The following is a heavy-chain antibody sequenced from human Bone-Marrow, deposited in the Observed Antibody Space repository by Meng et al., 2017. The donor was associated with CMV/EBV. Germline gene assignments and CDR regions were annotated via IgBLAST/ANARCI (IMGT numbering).Heavy chain of an antibody. CDR2: IYSGGST. J-gene: IGHJ6*01. CDR1: GFTVSSNY. D-gene: IGHD1-14*01. V-gene: IGHV3-53*01. CDR3: ARDATEYGMDV. Sequence: GGSLRLSCAASGFTVSSNYMSWVRQAPGKGLEWVSVIYSGGSTYYADSVKGRFTISRDNSKNTLYLQMYSLRAEDTAVYYCARDATEYGMDVWGQGTTVTVSS.